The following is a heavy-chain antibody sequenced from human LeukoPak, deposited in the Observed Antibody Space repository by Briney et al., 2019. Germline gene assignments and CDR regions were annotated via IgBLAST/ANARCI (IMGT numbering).Heavy chain of an antibody. CDR1: GGSISSGSYY. V-gene: IGHV4-61*02. J-gene: IGHJ3*02. D-gene: IGHD3-16*01. Sequence: SETLSLTCTVSGGSISSGSYYWSWIRQPAGKGLEWIGRIYTSGSTNYNPSLKSRVTISVDTSKNQFSLKLSSVTAADTAVYYCARSRGIPDAFDIWGQGTMVTVSS. CDR2: IYTSGST. CDR3: ARSRGIPDAFDI.